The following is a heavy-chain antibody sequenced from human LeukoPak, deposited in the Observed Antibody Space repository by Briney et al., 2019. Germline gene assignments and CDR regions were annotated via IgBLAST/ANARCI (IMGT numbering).Heavy chain of an antibody. J-gene: IGHJ4*02. CDR1: GFTFSPYG. V-gene: IGHV3-30*18. D-gene: IGHD3-22*01. CDR2: TSHDGSDK. CDR3: AKDLFYYDKGGFDY. Sequence: PGGSLRLSCAASGFTFSPYGMHWVRQAPGKGLEWVAMTSHDGSDKYYADSVKGRFTISRDNSKNTLYLQINSLRTEDTAVYYCAKDLFYYDKGGFDYWGQGTLVTVSS.